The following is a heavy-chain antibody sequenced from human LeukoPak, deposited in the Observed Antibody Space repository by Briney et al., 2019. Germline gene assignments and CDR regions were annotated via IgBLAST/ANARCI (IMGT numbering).Heavy chain of an antibody. CDR2: IYSGGST. D-gene: IGHD6-13*01. V-gene: IGHV3-53*04. J-gene: IGHJ6*02. Sequence: PGGSLRLSCAASGFTVSSNYMSWVRQAPGKGLEWVSVIYSGGSTYYADSVKGRFTISRHNSKNTLYLQMNSLRAEGTAVYYCARVFLFYSSSWYKGESYGMDVWGQGTTVTVSS. CDR1: GFTVSSNY. CDR3: ARVFLFYSSSWYKGESYGMDV.